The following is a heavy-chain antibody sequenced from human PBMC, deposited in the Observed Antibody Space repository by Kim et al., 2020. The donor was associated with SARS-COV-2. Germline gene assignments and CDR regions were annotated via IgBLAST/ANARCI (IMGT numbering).Heavy chain of an antibody. V-gene: IGHV4-39*01. J-gene: IGHJ5*01. D-gene: IGHD2-15*01. CDR1: GGSISSSSYY. CDR2: IYYSGST. CDR3: ARHLGYCSGGSCYKNW. Sequence: SETLSLTCTVSGGSISSSSYYWGWIRQPPGKGLEWIGSIYYSGSTYYNPSLKSRVTISVDTSKNQFSLKLSSVTAADTAVYYCARHLGYCSGGSCYKNW.